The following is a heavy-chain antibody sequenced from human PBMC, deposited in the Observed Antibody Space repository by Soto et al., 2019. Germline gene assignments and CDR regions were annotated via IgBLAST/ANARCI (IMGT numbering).Heavy chain of an antibody. Sequence: QVQLVQSGAEVKKPGASVKVSCKASGYTFTSYAMHWVRQAPGQRLEWMGWINAGNGNKKYSQKFQGRVTIIRDTSGSTAYIELSSLRSEDTAVYYCARGLNGYLHYFDYWGQGTLVTVSS. CDR1: GYTFTSYA. CDR2: INAGNGNK. V-gene: IGHV1-3*01. J-gene: IGHJ4*02. CDR3: ARGLNGYLHYFDY. D-gene: IGHD5-12*01.